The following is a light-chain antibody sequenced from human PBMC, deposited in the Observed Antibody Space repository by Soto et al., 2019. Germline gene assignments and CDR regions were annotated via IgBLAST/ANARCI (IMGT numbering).Light chain of an antibody. J-gene: IGLJ1*01. V-gene: IGLV2-23*01. Sequence: QSALTQPASVSGSPGQSITISCTGTSSDVGSYNLVSWYQQYPGKAPKLMIYEGSKRPSGVSNRFSGSKSGNTASLTISGLQAEDEADYFCCSYSGSGNVYVFGTGTKLTVL. CDR1: SSDVGSYNL. CDR3: CSYSGSGNVYV. CDR2: EGS.